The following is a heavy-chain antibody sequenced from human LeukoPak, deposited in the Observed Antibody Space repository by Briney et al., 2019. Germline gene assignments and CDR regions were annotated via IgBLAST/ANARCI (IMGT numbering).Heavy chain of an antibody. J-gene: IGHJ6*04. CDR3: ASLSVVGLLWFGDRMDV. CDR2: ITPIFGTA. V-gene: IGHV1-69*05. D-gene: IGHD3-10*01. Sequence: ASVKVSCKASGGTFSSYAISWVRQAPGQGLEWMGRITPIFGTANYAQKFQGRVTITTDESTSTAYMELSSLRPEDTAVYYCASLSVVGLLWFGDRMDVWGKGTTVTVSS. CDR1: GGTFSSYA.